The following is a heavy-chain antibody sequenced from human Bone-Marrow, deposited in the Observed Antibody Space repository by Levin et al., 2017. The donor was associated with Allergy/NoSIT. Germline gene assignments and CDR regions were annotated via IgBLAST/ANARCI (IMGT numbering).Heavy chain of an antibody. CDR1: GFSFSTYA. Sequence: GGSLRLSCAASGFSFSTYAMHWVRQAPGKGLEWVAVISYDGSDKYYAESVRGRFTISRDNSKSTLSVQMNSLRTDDTALYYCAKGRDDGSYATYFDYWGQGTLVTVSS. D-gene: IGHD1-26*01. CDR2: ISYDGSDK. J-gene: IGHJ4*02. V-gene: IGHV3-30-3*01. CDR3: AKGRDDGSYATYFDY.